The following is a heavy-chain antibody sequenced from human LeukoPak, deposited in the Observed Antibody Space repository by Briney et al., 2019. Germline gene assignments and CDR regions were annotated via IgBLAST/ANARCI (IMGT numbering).Heavy chain of an antibody. CDR3: ARRLSPFTYYFDY. CDR2: IYPGDSDN. Sequence: GESLKISCKGSGYSFTSYWIGWVRQMPGKGLEWMGIIYPGDSDNRYSPSFQGQVTISADKSISTAYLQWSSLKASDTAMYYCARRLSPFTYYFDYWGQGTLVTVSS. J-gene: IGHJ4*02. CDR1: GYSFTSYW. V-gene: IGHV5-51*01. D-gene: IGHD3-16*02.